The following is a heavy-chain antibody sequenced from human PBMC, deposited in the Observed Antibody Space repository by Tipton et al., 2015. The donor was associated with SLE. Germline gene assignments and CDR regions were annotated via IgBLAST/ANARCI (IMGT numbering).Heavy chain of an antibody. Sequence: TLSLTCTVSGGSISSHYWSWIRQPAGKGLEWIGYIYTSGSTNYNPSLKSRVTISVDTSKNQFSLKLSSVTAEDTAVYYCARVHGSVVTGTRRGFDPWGQGTLVTVSS. CDR1: GGSISSHY. CDR2: IYTSGST. CDR3: ARVHGSVVTGTRRGFDP. V-gene: IGHV4-4*09. D-gene: IGHD1-7*01. J-gene: IGHJ5*02.